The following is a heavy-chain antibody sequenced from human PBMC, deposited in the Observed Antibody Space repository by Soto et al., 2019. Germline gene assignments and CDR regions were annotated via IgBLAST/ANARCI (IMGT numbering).Heavy chain of an antibody. V-gene: IGHV1-18*01. CDR1: GYTFTSYG. Sequence: ASVKVSCKASGYTFTSYGISWVRQAPGQGLEWMGWISAYNGNTNYAQKLQGRVTMTTDTSTSTAYMELRSLRSDDTAVYYCARDSLDRETSMASEGDCYYCYGRYVCGQGSTGTV. CDR2: ISAYNGNT. CDR3: ARDSLDRETSMASEGDCYYCYGRYV. J-gene: IGHJ6*02. D-gene: IGHD3-3*02.